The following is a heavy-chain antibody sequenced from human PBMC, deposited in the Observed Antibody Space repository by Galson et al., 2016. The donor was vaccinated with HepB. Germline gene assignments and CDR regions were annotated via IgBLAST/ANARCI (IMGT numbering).Heavy chain of an antibody. CDR1: GASISSDNYS. D-gene: IGHD2-21*01. Sequence: TLSLTCTVSGASISSDNYSWSWIRQPAGEGPEWIGLIYTSGSTSYNPSLKSRVSISIDRSANLLSLRLTSVTAADTAVYFCARVIPALLDYYFDYWGQGTLVTVSS. CDR3: ARVIPALLDYYFDY. CDR2: IYTSGST. V-gene: IGHV4-61*02. J-gene: IGHJ4*02.